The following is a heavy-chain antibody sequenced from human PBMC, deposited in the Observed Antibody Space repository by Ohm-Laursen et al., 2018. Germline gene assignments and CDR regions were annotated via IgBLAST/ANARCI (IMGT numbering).Heavy chain of an antibody. CDR2: ISSSGSTI. J-gene: IGHJ6*02. CDR3: ARDCYGDYYYGMDV. Sequence: SLRLSCSASGFTFSSYEMNWVRQAPGKGLEWVSYISSSGSTIYYADSVKGRFTISRDNAKNSLYLQMNSLRAEDTAVYYCARDCYGDYYYGMDVWGQGTTVTVSS. V-gene: IGHV3-48*03. D-gene: IGHD4-17*01. CDR1: GFTFSSYE.